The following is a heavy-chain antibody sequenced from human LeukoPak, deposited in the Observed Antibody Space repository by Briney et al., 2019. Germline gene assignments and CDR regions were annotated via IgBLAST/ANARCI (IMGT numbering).Heavy chain of an antibody. J-gene: IGHJ4*02. CDR1: GDPISSYY. V-gene: IGHV4-59*13. CDR2: IYYSGNT. D-gene: IGHD6-13*01. CDR3: ARMDITSAGTVDY. Sequence: SETLSLPCTVSGDPISSYYWSWMRQPTGKGLEWIGYIYYSGNTNYNPPLKSRVTISMDTSKKQFSLNLNSVTAADAAVYYCARMDITSAGTVDYWGQGTLVTVSS.